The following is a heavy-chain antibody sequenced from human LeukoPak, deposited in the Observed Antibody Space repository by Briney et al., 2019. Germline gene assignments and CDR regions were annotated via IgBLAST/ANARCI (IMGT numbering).Heavy chain of an antibody. V-gene: IGHV3-21*01. Sequence: GGSLRLSCAASGFTFSSYSMNWVRQAPGKRLEWVSSISSSSSYIYYADSVKGRFTISRDNAKNSLYLKMNSLRAEDTAVYYCARDPPRYYYDSSGSLDYWGQGTLVTVSS. CDR1: GFTFSSYS. CDR3: ARDPPRYYYDSSGSLDY. J-gene: IGHJ4*02. CDR2: ISSSSSYI. D-gene: IGHD3-22*01.